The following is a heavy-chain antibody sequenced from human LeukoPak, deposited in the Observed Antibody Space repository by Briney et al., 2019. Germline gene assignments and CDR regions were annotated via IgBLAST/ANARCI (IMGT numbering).Heavy chain of an antibody. CDR3: ARDASPPYYCDSSGYYSYFQH. J-gene: IGHJ1*01. Sequence: SVKVSCKASGGTFSSYAISWVRQAPGQGLEWMGRIIPTLGIANYAQKFQGRVTITADKSTSTAYMELSSLRSEDTAVYYCARDASPPYYCDSSGYYSYFQHWGQGTLVTVSS. V-gene: IGHV1-69*04. CDR1: GGTFSSYA. CDR2: IIPTLGIA. D-gene: IGHD3-22*01.